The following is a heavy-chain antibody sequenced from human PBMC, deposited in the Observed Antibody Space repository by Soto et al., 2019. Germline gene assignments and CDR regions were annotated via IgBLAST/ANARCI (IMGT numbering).Heavy chain of an antibody. D-gene: IGHD3-10*01. CDR2: IYYSGST. CDR3: ARQIIALLWFGEFKEY. Sequence: TLSLTCTVSGGSISSGGYYWSWIRQHPGKGLEWIGYIYYSGSTYYNPSLKSRVTISVDTSKNQFSLKLSSVTAADTAVYYCARQIIALLWFGEFKEYWGQGTLVTVSS. V-gene: IGHV4-31*03. CDR1: GGSISSGGYY. J-gene: IGHJ4*02.